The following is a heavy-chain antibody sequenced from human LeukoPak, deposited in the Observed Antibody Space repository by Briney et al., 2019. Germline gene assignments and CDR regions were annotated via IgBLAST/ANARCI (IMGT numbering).Heavy chain of an antibody. CDR1: GFTFPDYG. CDR3: PRRGGSSSRRRPIDY. J-gene: IGHJ4*02. V-gene: IGHV3-7*01. CDR2: INQDGSEK. D-gene: IGHD6-6*01. Sequence: GGPLRLSCAASGFTFPDYGMTWVRQAPGKGPEWVANINQDGSEKYYVDSVKGRFTISTDNPKNSLFLQMNSLRAEDTPVYKFPRRGGSSSRRRPIDYWGQG.